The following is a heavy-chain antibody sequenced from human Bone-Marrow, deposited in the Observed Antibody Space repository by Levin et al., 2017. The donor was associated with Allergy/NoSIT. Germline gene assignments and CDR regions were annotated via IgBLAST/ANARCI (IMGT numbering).Heavy chain of an antibody. J-gene: IGHJ6*02. Sequence: GESLKISCKASGYSFINYGISWVRQAPGQGLEWMGWISPYNGYTDYAQTFQGRVTLTTDTSSGSASMELRSLRSDDTAVYYCGRGSYDDLSGGYRNHRHYGMDVWGQGTTVTVSS. CDR3: GRGSYDDLSGGYRNHRHYGMDV. D-gene: IGHD3-16*02. V-gene: IGHV1-18*01. CDR1: GYSFINYG. CDR2: ISPYNGYT.